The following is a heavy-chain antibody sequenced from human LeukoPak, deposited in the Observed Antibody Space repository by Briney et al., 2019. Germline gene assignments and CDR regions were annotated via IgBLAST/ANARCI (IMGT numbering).Heavy chain of an antibody. V-gene: IGHV3-74*01. D-gene: IGHD3-22*01. CDR2: INSDGINT. J-gene: IGHJ5*02. Sequence: GGSLRLSCAASRFTFSNYWMHWVRQAPGKGLVWVSRINSDGINTSYADSVKGRFTISRDNAKNTLNLQMNSLRAEDTAVYYCARDLGQYYDTSDNWFDPWGQGTLVTVSS. CDR1: RFTFSNYW. CDR3: ARDLGQYYDTSDNWFDP.